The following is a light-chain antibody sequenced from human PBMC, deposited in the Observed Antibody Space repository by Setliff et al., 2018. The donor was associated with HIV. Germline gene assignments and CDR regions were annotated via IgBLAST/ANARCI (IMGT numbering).Light chain of an antibody. Sequence: QSALAQPASVSGSPGQSITISCTGASSDFGGYNYVSWYEQHPGKAPKLMIYDVSKRPSGVPDRFSGSKSGTSASLVISGLQSEDESEYYCAAWDDSLNGYVFGTGTKVTVL. V-gene: IGLV2-14*03. J-gene: IGLJ1*01. CDR1: SSDFGGYNY. CDR3: AAWDDSLNGYV. CDR2: DVS.